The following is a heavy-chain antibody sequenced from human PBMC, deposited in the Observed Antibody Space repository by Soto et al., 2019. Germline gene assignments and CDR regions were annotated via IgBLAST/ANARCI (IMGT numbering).Heavy chain of an antibody. J-gene: IGHJ5*02. Sequence: VGSLRLSCATSRFSFSNAWMNWVRQAPGRGLEWVGRIKSLTDGGATDYAAPVKGRFTITRDDSKDTPYLHMNNLKTEDTAMYFCKADSPDTCSDPWHKGPLITVS. CDR3: KADSPDTCSDP. CDR1: RFSFSNAW. D-gene: IGHD2-21*01. CDR2: IKSLTDGGAT. V-gene: IGHV3-15*01.